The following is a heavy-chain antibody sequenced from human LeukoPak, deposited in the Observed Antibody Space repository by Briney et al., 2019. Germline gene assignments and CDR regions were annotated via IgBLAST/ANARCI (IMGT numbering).Heavy chain of an antibody. CDR2: ISYDGSNK. CDR3: ASSRGCSGGSCYLI. CDR1: GFTFSSYG. V-gene: IGHV3-30*03. Sequence: PGGSLRLSCAASGFTFSSYGMHWVRQAPGKGLEWVAVISYDGSNKYYADSVKGRFTISRDNSKNTLYLQMNSLRAEDTAVYYCASSRGCSGGSCYLIWGQGTLVTVSS. J-gene: IGHJ4*02. D-gene: IGHD2-15*01.